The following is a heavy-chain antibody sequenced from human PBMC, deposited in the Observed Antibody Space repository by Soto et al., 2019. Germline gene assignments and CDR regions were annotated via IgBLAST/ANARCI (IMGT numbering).Heavy chain of an antibody. D-gene: IGHD3-10*01. CDR3: ARDPHRLPNYGFDP. V-gene: IGHV3-21*01. Sequence: GGSLRLSCAASGFTFSSYSMNWVRQAPGKGLEWVSSISSSSSYIYYADSVKGRFTISRDNAKNSLYLQMNSLRAEDTAVYYCARDPHRLPNYGFDPWGQGTLVTVSS. CDR2: ISSSSSYI. CDR1: GFTFSSYS. J-gene: IGHJ5*02.